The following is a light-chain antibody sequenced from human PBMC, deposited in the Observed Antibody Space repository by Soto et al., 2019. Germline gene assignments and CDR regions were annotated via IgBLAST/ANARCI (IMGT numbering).Light chain of an antibody. CDR3: ASSTRDRLYV. V-gene: IGLV2-14*01. CDR1: SSDVGGNKY. CDR2: KVT. J-gene: IGLJ1*01. Sequence: QSVRAQPASGSGSPGQSITISCTGTSSDVGGNKYVSWYQQYPGKVPKLLINKVTNRPSGVSYRFSGSKSGNTASLTISALLAEDEADYFCASSTRDRLYVFATGSKGTV.